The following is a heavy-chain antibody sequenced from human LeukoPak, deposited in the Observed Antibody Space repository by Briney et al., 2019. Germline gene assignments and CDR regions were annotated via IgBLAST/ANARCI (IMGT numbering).Heavy chain of an antibody. V-gene: IGHV5-51*01. D-gene: IGHD2-15*01. Sequence: GESLKISCKGSGYSFTSYWIGWVRQMPGKGLEWMGIIYPGDSDTRYSPSFQGQVTISADKSISTAYLQWSSLQASDSAVFYCARTVGAMAAYYIDNWGQGTLVTVSS. CDR1: GYSFTSYW. CDR2: IYPGDSDT. J-gene: IGHJ4*02. CDR3: ARTVGAMAAYYIDN.